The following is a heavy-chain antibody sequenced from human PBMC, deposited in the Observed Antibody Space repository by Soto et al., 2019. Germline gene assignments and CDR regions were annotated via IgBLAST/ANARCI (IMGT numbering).Heavy chain of an antibody. V-gene: IGHV3-9*01. J-gene: IGHJ4*02. CDR1: GFTFDDYA. D-gene: IGHD3-3*02. CDR2: ISWNSGSI. Sequence: PGGSLRLSCAASGFTFDDYAMHWVRQAPGKGLEWVSGISWNSGSIGYADSVRGRFTISRDNAKNSLYLQMNSLRAEDTALYYCAKAASIFGVVNPTDWGQGTLVTVSS. CDR3: AKAASIFGVVNPTD.